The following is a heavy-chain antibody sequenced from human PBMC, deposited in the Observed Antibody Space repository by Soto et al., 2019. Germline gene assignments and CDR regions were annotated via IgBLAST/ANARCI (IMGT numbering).Heavy chain of an antibody. D-gene: IGHD1-1*01. J-gene: IGHJ6*02. V-gene: IGHV1-8*01. CDR2: MSPNSGAT. Sequence: QVQLVQSGAEVTKPGASVKVSCKASGYTFTSYDINWVRQATGQGLEWMGWMSPNSGATGYAKKVQGRVTMTRDTSISTAYMELSNLRSEDTALYYCARGVDAGVDVWGQGTTVTVSS. CDR3: ARGVDAGVDV. CDR1: GYTFTSYD.